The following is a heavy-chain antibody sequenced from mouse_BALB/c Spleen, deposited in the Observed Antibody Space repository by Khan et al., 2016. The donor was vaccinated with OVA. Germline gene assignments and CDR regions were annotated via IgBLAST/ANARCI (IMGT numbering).Heavy chain of an antibody. V-gene: IGHV3-2*02. CDR2: ISFSGST. D-gene: IGHD2-2*01. CDR1: GYSITSDFA. J-gene: IGHJ4*01. Sequence: VQLKESGPGLVKPSQSLSLTCTATGYSITSDFAWNWVRQFPGNKLEWMGYISFSGSTSYDPSLKSRLSITRDTSKNQFFLQLSSVTTEDTATYYCIRSVYYAYAYAMDYWGQGTSVTVSS. CDR3: IRSVYYAYAYAMDY.